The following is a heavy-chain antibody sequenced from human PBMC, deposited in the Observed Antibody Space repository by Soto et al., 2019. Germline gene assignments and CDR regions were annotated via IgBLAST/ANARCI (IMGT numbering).Heavy chain of an antibody. D-gene: IGHD5-12*01. Sequence: QLQLVQSGAEVERPGASVRVSCKACGYPFSKYGISWIRQAPGQGLEWMGWIKPDNGDTNYAQKFQGRVTMTTDTSSNTAYMELRSLRSDDTAVYYCATSYDSGFDPWGQGNLVSVSS. CDR2: IKPDNGDT. J-gene: IGHJ5*02. CDR1: GYPFSKYG. V-gene: IGHV1-18*04. CDR3: ATSYDSGFDP.